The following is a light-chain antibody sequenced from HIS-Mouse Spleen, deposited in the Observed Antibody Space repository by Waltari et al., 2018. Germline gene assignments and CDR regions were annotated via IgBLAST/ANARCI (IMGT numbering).Light chain of an antibody. Sequence: QSALTQPASVSGSPGQSITISCTRTSSDVGSYNLVSLYQQHPGKAPKLMIYEGSKRPSGVSNRFSGSKSGNTASLTISGLQAEDEADYYCCSYAGSSTYWVFGGGTKLTVL. J-gene: IGLJ3*02. CDR1: SSDVGSYNL. CDR2: EGS. V-gene: IGLV2-23*01. CDR3: CSYAGSSTYWV.